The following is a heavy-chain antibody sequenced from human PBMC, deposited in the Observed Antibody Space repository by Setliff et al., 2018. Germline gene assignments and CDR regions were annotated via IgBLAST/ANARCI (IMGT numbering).Heavy chain of an antibody. CDR2: VFYNGAA. CDR3: ARGGTYRYFDY. CDR1: GDSISDAS. V-gene: IGHV4-59*01. Sequence: TLSLTCTVSGDSISDASIMAWIRQPPGKGLEFIGYVFYNGAAKYDPSLKSRVTMSVDTSKTQFSLKLNSMTTADTAVYYCARGGTYRYFDYWGQGALVTVSS. J-gene: IGHJ4*02.